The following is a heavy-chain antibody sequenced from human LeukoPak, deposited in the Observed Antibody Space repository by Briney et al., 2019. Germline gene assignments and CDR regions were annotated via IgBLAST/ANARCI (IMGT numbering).Heavy chain of an antibody. V-gene: IGHV3-53*01. Sequence: GGSLRLSCAVSGLTVSSIYMSWVRQTPDMGLEWVSVIYSGGNTFYSDSVRGRFTISRDTSTNTLYLQMNSLLVEDTAVYYCARDRGAQSGRGGWFDPWGQGALVTVSS. D-gene: IGHD3-10*01. J-gene: IGHJ5*02. CDR3: ARDRGAQSGRGGWFDP. CDR2: IYSGGNT. CDR1: GLTVSSIY.